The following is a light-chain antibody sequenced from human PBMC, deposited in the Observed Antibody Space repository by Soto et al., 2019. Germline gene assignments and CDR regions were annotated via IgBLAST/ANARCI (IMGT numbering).Light chain of an antibody. CDR3: LQRHMWPIT. CDR2: DAY. Sequence: EVVLTQSPVTLSLSPGERATLSCRASQSFRGLLAWYQQKPGQAPRLLIYDAYNRATGIPPRFSGSGSGTDFTLTSSSLEPEDSAVYYCLQRHMWPITFGQGTRLEIK. J-gene: IGKJ5*01. V-gene: IGKV3-11*01. CDR1: QSFRGL.